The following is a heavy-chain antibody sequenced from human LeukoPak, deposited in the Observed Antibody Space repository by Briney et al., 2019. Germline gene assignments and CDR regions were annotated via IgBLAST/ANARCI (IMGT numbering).Heavy chain of an antibody. V-gene: IGHV4-59*01. CDR3: ARGFGKKAAAGLGYYFDY. J-gene: IGHJ4*02. CDR2: IYYSGST. D-gene: IGHD6-13*01. CDR1: GGSISSYY. Sequence: SETLSLTCTVSGGSISSYYWSWIRQPPGKGLEWIGYIYYSGSTNYNPSLKSRVTISVDTSRNQFSLKLSSVTAADTAVYYCARGFGKKAAAGLGYYFDYWGQGTLVTVSS.